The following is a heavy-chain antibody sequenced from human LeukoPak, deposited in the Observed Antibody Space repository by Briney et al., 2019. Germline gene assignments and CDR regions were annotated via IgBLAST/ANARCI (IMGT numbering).Heavy chain of an antibody. CDR1: GYTLTELS. CDR2: FDPEDGET. Sequence: ASVKVSCKVSGYTLTELSMHWERQAPGKGLEWMGGFDPEDGETIYAQKFQGRVTMTEDTSTDTAYMELSSLRSEDTAVYYCATAWETYYYDSSGYAGGDYWGQGTLVTVSS. D-gene: IGHD3-22*01. J-gene: IGHJ4*02. V-gene: IGHV1-24*01. CDR3: ATAWETYYYDSSGYAGGDY.